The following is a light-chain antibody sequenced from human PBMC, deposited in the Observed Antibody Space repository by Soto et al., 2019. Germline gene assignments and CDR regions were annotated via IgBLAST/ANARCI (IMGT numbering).Light chain of an antibody. J-gene: IGKJ1*01. CDR3: LQYHNLWA. V-gene: IGKV3-15*01. Sequence: EIVLTQSPGTLSLSPGERATLSCRASQSVSTNQLAWYQQRPGQAPRLLIYRASTRATGVPARFSGSGSGTEFTLTISSLQSEDFTVYSCLQYHNLWAFGQGTKVDI. CDR2: RAS. CDR1: QSVSTN.